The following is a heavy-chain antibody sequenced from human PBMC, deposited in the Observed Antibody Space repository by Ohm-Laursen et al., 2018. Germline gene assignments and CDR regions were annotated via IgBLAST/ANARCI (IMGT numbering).Heavy chain of an antibody. Sequence: SLRLSCTASGFTFSSYSMNWVRQAPGKGLEWVSSISSSSSYIYYADSVKGRFTISRDNAKNSLYLQMNSLRAEDTAVYYCAKDQVVVVPAAIRGDFDYWGQGTLVTVSS. D-gene: IGHD2-2*02. CDR3: AKDQVVVVPAAIRGDFDY. V-gene: IGHV3-21*04. CDR1: GFTFSSYS. J-gene: IGHJ4*02. CDR2: ISSSSSYI.